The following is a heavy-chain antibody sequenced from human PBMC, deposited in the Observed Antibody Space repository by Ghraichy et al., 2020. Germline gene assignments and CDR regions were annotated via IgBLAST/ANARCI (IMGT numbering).Heavy chain of an antibody. D-gene: IGHD2-2*01. CDR1: GFTFRSYA. V-gene: IGHV3-23*01. Sequence: GGSLRLSCAASGFTFRSYAINWVRQAPGKGLEWVSAISASGDSTYYADSVRGRFTISRDNSKNTLYLQMNSLRAEDTAVYYCAREGVGNCSSTSCYGAFDIWGQGTMVTVSS. J-gene: IGHJ3*02. CDR2: ISASGDST. CDR3: AREGVGNCSSTSCYGAFDI.